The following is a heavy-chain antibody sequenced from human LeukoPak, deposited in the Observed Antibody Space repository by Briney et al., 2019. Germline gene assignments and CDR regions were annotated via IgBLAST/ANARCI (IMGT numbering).Heavy chain of an antibody. V-gene: IGHV1-2*02. CDR1: GYTFTGYY. CDR2: INPNSGGT. CDR3: ARVFYCSGGICYLNS. D-gene: IGHD2-8*02. Sequence: ASVKVSCKASGYTFTGYYIHWVRQAPGQGLEWMGWINPNSGGTSYAQKFQGRVTMTRDTSITTAYMELSGLRFDDTAAYYCARVFYCSGGICYLNSWGQGTLVTVSS. J-gene: IGHJ4*02.